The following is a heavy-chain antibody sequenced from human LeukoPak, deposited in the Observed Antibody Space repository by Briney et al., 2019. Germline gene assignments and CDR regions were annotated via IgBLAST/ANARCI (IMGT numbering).Heavy chain of an antibody. CDR2: INPNNGGT. D-gene: IGHD1-26*01. CDR3: ARGPNTGNFDC. Sequence: ASVKVSCKASGYTFTFYYIHWLRQAPGQGLEWMGWINPNNGGTDYAQKFQGRVTMTRDTSISTAYMELSRLRSDDMDVYYCARGPNTGNFDCWGQGTLVTVSS. J-gene: IGHJ4*02. V-gene: IGHV1-2*02. CDR1: GYTFTFYY.